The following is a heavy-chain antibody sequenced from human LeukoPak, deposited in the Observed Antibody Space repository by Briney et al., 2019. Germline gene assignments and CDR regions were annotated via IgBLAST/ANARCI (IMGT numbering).Heavy chain of an antibody. D-gene: IGHD2-2*03. CDR1: GFTFSSYA. CDR2: ISYDGSNK. CDR3: ARDLDTGVVPAAEDSGTAMAAW. V-gene: IGHV3-30*04. J-gene: IGHJ4*02. Sequence: GGALRLSCAASGFTFSSYAMHWVRQAPGKGLEWVAVISYDGSNKYYADAVKGRFTISRDNSKNTLYLQMNSLRAEDTAVYYCARDLDTGVVPAAEDSGTAMAAWWGQGTLVTVSS.